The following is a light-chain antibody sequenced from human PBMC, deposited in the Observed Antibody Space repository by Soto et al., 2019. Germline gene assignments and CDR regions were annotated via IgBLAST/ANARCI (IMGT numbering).Light chain of an antibody. J-gene: IGKJ5*01. CDR3: QQYNSYSQT. V-gene: IGKV1-5*01. CDR2: DAS. Sequence: DIQMTQSPSTLSASVRDRVTITCRASQTISSWLAWYQQKPGKVPKLLIYDASSLESGVPSRFSGSGSGTEFTLTISSLRPDDSATYYCQQYNSYSQTFGQGTRLEI. CDR1: QTISSW.